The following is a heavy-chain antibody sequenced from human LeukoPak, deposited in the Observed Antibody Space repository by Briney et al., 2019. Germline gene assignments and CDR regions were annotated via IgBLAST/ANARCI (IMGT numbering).Heavy chain of an antibody. CDR1: GGSISTINW. Sequence: ASGTLSLTCGVSGGSISTINWWTWVRQPPGEGLEWIGEVHLSGCTHYNPSLESRVTMSVDMSENHISLRLTSVTAANTAVYYCAREGGPYRPLDYSGQGTLVTVSS. CDR3: AREGGPYRPLDY. V-gene: IGHV4-4*02. J-gene: IGHJ4*02. CDR2: VHLSGCT.